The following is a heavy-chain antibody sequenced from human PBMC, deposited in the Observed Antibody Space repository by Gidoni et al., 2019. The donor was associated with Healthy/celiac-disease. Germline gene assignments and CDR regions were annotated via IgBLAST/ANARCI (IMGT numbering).Heavy chain of an antibody. V-gene: IGHV3-72*01. J-gene: IGHJ3*02. CDR3: ARDNMAFDI. CDR1: GFTFSDHY. CDR2: TRNKANSYTT. Sequence: EVQLVESGGGLVQPGGSLSLSCAASGFTFSDHYMDWVRQAPGKGLEWVGRTRNKANSYTTEYAASVKGRFTISRDDSKNSLYLQMNSLKTEDTAVYYCARDNMAFDIWGQGTMVTVSS.